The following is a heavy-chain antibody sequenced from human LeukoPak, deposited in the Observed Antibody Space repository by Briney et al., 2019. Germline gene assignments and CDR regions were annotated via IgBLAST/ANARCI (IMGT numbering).Heavy chain of an antibody. CDR3: ARKAGYYYGSGDF. J-gene: IGHJ4*02. CDR2: ISYDGSNK. CDR1: GFTFSSYG. Sequence: GGSLRLSCAASGFTFSSYGMHWVRQAPGKGLEWVAVISYDGSNKYYADSVKGRFTISRDNSKNTLYLQMNSLRAEDTAVYYCARKAGYYYGSGDFWGQGTLVTVSS. D-gene: IGHD3-10*01. V-gene: IGHV3-30*03.